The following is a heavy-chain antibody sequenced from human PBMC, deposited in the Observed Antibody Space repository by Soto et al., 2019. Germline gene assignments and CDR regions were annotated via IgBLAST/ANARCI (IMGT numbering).Heavy chain of an antibody. CDR1: GYRFSTYW. Sequence: EVQLVQSGAELKEPGESLRISCKTSGYRFSTYWIAWVRQMPGKGLEWMGIVYPGDSDIRYGPSFQGHVTISADTSSATAYLQWDTVRSSDTATYYCARSPTVTEYWYFDVWGPGTLLNVSS. J-gene: IGHJ2*01. V-gene: IGHV5-51*01. D-gene: IGHD2-21*02. CDR3: ARSPTVTEYWYFDV. CDR2: VYPGDSDI.